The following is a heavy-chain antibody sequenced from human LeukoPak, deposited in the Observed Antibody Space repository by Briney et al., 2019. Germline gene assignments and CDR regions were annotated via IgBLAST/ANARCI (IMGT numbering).Heavy chain of an antibody. D-gene: IGHD6-19*01. V-gene: IGHV3-23*01. CDR3: AKGPNVAVPATIY. CDR1: GFTFITFA. J-gene: IGHJ4*02. CDR2: ISGSGSST. Sequence: RTGGSLRLSCAASGFTFITFAMSWVRQAPGKGLEWVSGISGSGSSTFYADSVKGRFTISRDNSRNTLYLQMNSLRVEDTAVYYCAKGPNVAVPATIYWGEGTLVTVSS.